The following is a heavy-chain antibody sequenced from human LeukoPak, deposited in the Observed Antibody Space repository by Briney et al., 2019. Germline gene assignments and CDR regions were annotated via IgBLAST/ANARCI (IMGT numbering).Heavy chain of an antibody. J-gene: IGHJ6*03. V-gene: IGHV1-2*02. CDR1: GYTFTGYY. CDR3: ARGMTYYDILTGKNYYYYMDV. Sequence: ASVKVSCKASGYTFTGYYMHWVRQAPGQGLEWMGWINPNSGGTNYAQKFQGRVTMTRDTSISTAYMELSSLRSEDTAVYYCARGMTYYDILTGKNYYYYMDVWGKGTTVTVSS. CDR2: INPNSGGT. D-gene: IGHD3-9*01.